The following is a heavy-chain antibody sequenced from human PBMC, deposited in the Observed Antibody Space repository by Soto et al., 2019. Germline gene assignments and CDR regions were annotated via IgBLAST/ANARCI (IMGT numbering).Heavy chain of an antibody. Sequence: EVQLVESGGGLVKPGGSLRLSCAASGFTFSNDWMSWVRQAPGKGLEWVGRIKSKTDGGTTDYAAPVKGRFTISRDDSKNTLYLKMNSLKTEDTAVYYCTTERGRLAARPSDYWGQGTLVNVSS. J-gene: IGHJ4*02. D-gene: IGHD6-6*01. CDR2: IKSKTDGGTT. CDR3: TTERGRLAARPSDY. CDR1: GFTFSNDW. V-gene: IGHV3-15*01.